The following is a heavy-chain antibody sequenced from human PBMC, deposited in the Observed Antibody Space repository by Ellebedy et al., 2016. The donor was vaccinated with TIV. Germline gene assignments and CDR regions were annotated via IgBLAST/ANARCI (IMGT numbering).Heavy chain of an antibody. J-gene: IGHJ5*02. V-gene: IGHV4-34*01. D-gene: IGHD2-21*01. CDR2: INHSGST. CDR1: GGSFSGYY. CDR3: ARHRSISAAVPRWFDP. Sequence: SETLSLXXAVYGGSFSGYYWTWIRQPPGKGLEWIGEINHSGSTNYNPSLKSRVTISVDTSKNQFSLKLSPVTAADTAVYYCARHRSISAAVPRWFDPWGQGILVTVSS.